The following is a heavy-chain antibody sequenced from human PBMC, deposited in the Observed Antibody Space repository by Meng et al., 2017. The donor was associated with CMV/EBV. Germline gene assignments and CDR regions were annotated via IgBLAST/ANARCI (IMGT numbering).Heavy chain of an antibody. CDR1: GDGFRNHG. CDR2: ISAYNGNT. V-gene: IGHV1-18*01. Sequence: ASVKVSCKTSGDGFRNHGFSWLRQAPGQGLEWMGWISAYNGNTNYAQKLQGRVTMTTDTSTSTAYMELRSLRSDDTAVYYCAREYCSSTSCYFYYGMDVWGQGTTVTVSS. CDR3: AREYCSSTSCYFYYGMDV. J-gene: IGHJ6*02. D-gene: IGHD2-2*01.